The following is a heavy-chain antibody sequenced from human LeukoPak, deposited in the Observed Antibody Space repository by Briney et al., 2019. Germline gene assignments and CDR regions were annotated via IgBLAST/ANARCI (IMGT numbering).Heavy chain of an antibody. V-gene: IGHV3-23*01. Sequence: PGGSLRLLCAASGFTFSIFAMTWVRQARGRGLEWVSAISGSAGSTHYADPVKGRFTIYRDNSKNTLYLQMNSLTAEDSAIYYCAKDRGYWGQGTLVTVSS. J-gene: IGHJ4*02. CDR1: GFTFSIFA. CDR3: AKDRGY. CDR2: ISGSAGST.